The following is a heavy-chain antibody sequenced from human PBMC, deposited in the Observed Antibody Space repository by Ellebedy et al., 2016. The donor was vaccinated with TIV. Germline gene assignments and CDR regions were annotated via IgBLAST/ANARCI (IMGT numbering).Heavy chain of an antibody. CDR2: ISSSSSYI. Sequence: GESLKISXAASGFTFSVYSMNWVRQAPGKGLEWVSSISSSSSYIYYADSMKGRFTISRDNAKNSLYLQMNSLRAEDTAIYYCARYNGWLGFDYWGQGTPVTVSS. J-gene: IGHJ4*02. V-gene: IGHV3-21*04. CDR1: GFTFSVYS. CDR3: ARYNGWLGFDY. D-gene: IGHD6-19*01.